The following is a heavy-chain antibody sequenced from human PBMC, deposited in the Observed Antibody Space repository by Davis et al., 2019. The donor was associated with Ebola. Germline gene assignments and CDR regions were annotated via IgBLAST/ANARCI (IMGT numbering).Heavy chain of an antibody. V-gene: IGHV1-8*01. CDR3: ARGAWSLKCIDY. D-gene: IGHD2-15*01. Sequence: ASVKVSCKASGYTFSSYDIIWVRQAPGQGLEWVGWMNPDSGNTGYAEKFQGRVSLTRKTPINTADMELSSLSPEDTDVYYCARGAWSLKCIDYWGQGTLVTVS. CDR1: GYTFSSYD. J-gene: IGHJ4*02. CDR2: MNPDSGNT.